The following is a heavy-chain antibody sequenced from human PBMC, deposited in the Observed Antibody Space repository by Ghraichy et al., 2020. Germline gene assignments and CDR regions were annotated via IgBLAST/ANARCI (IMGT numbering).Heavy chain of an antibody. CDR3: ARVGYCSSTSCYSPNYYYGMDV. V-gene: IGHV3-74*01. J-gene: IGHJ6*02. Sequence: WGSLRLSCAASGFTFSSYWMHWVRQAPGKGLVWVSRINSDGSSTSYADSVKGRFTISRDNAKNTLYLQMNSLRAEDTAVYYCARVGYCSSTSCYSPNYYYGMDVWGQGTTVTVSS. CDR2: INSDGSST. D-gene: IGHD2-2*01. CDR1: GFTFSSYW.